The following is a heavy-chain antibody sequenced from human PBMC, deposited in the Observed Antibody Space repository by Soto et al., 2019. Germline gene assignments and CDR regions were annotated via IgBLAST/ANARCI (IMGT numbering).Heavy chain of an antibody. CDR1: GGTFSSYA. J-gene: IGHJ6*02. V-gene: IGHV1-69*13. CDR3: ARGASNYYYYYGMDV. Sequence: ASVKVSCKASGGTFSSYAISWVRQAPGQGLEWMGGIIPIFGTANYAQKFQGRVTITADESTSKAYMELSSLRSEDTAVYYCARGASNYYYYYGMDVWGQGTTVTVSS. CDR2: IIPIFGTA.